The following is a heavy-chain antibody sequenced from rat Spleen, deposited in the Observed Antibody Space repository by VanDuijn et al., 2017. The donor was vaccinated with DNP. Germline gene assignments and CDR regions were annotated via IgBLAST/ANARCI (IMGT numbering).Heavy chain of an antibody. D-gene: IGHD5-1*01. CDR2: ISYGGST. CDR1: GYSITSNY. J-gene: IGHJ2*01. Sequence: EVQLQESGPGLVKPSQSLSLTCSVTGYSITSNYWGWIRKFQGSEMEWIGHISYGGSTRYNPSLKSLISIIRDTSKNQFLLQVNSVGTVDTATYYCAIQLGVFDYWGQGVMVTVSS. CDR3: AIQLGVFDY. V-gene: IGHV3-1*01.